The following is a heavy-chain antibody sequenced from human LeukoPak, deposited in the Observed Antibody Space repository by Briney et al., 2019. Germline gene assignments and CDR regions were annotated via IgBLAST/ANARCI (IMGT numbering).Heavy chain of an antibody. V-gene: IGHV5-51*01. Sequence: GESLKISCKRSGYSFTSYWIGWVRQMPGKGLEWMGIIYPGDSDTRYSPSFQGQVTISPDKSISTAYLQWSSLKASDTAMYYCARGGTFAAQPNDYWGQGTLVTVSS. D-gene: IGHD3-16*01. CDR1: GYSFTSYW. CDR3: ARGGTFAAQPNDY. CDR2: IYPGDSDT. J-gene: IGHJ4*02.